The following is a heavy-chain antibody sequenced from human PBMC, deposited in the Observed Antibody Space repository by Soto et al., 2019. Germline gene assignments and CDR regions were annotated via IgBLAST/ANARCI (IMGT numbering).Heavy chain of an antibody. D-gene: IGHD3-9*01. Sequence: GGSLRLSFAASGFTFSSYAMSWVRQAPGKGLEWVSGISGGGGSTRYADSVKGRFTISRDNSKNTLYLQMNSLRAEDTAVYYCAKPLPMYYDLLTPLIWGQGTLVTVSS. CDR2: ISGGGGST. CDR1: GFTFSSYA. J-gene: IGHJ4*02. V-gene: IGHV3-23*01. CDR3: AKPLPMYYDLLTPLI.